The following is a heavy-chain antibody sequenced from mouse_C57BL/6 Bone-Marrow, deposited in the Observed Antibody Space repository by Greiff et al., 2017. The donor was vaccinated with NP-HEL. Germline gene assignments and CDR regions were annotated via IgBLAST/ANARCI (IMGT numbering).Heavy chain of an antibody. CDR2: INPNNGGT. CDR1: GYTFTDYN. CDR3: ARKRDRNYAMDY. J-gene: IGHJ4*01. Sequence: EVQLQQSGPELVKPGASVKIPCKASGYTFTDYNMDWVKQSHGKSLEWIGDINPNNGGTIYNQKFKGKATLTVDKSSSTAYMELRSLTSEDTAVYYCARKRDRNYAMDYWGQGTSVTVSS. V-gene: IGHV1-18*01. D-gene: IGHD3-3*01.